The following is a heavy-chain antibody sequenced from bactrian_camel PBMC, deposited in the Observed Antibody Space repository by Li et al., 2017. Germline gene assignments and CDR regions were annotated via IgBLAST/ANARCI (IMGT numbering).Heavy chain of an antibody. CDR2: IYTQDGRT. J-gene: IGHJ4*01. CDR3: AAEPSSGGYCYAAIEVVGYNN. CDR1: SATSNTYY. D-gene: IGHD2*01. V-gene: IGHV3S1*01. Sequence: HVQLVESGGGSVQAGGSLRLSCASSSATSNTYYMGWFRQAPGKEREGAASIYTQDGRTAYADSVKGRFTISQDNANNTLYLHMSSLEAEDTGMYYCAAEPSSGGYCYAAIEVVGYNNWGQGTQVTVS.